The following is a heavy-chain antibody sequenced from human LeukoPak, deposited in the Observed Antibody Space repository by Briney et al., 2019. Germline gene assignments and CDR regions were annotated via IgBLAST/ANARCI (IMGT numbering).Heavy chain of an antibody. CDR3: STTYYYDSSEGY. V-gene: IGHV3-15*07. Sequence: GGSLRLSCAASGFTFSNAWMNWVRQAPGKGLEWVGRIKSKTDGGITDYAAPVKGRFTISRDDSKNTLYLQMNSLKTEDTAVYYCSTTYYYDSSEGYWGQGTLVTVSS. CDR2: IKSKTDGGIT. D-gene: IGHD3-22*01. J-gene: IGHJ4*02. CDR1: GFTFSNAW.